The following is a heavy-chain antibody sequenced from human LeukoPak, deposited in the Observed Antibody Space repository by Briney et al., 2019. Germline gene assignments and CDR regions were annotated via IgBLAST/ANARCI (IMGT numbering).Heavy chain of an antibody. CDR1: GFTFTTYA. Sequence: GGSLRLSCAASGFTFTTYAMSWVRQAPGKGLEWVSAISDGGTTTYYADSVKGRFTISRDSLKNTLYLHMNSLRAEDTAVYYCAKINRRDGYNYDSLDYWGQGTLVTVSS. CDR3: AKINRRDGYNYDSLDY. V-gene: IGHV3-23*01. J-gene: IGHJ4*02. D-gene: IGHD5-24*01. CDR2: ISDGGTTT.